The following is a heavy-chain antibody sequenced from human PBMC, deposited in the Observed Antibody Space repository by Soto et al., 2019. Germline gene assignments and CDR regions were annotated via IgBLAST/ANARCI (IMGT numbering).Heavy chain of an antibody. V-gene: IGHV4-39*01. CDR1: GGSVSSGDYY. CDR3: SRHLPAPRAFTGFDY. D-gene: IGHD2-8*02. Sequence: PSETLSLTCTVSGGSVSSGDYYSGYWGWIRQPPGKELEWIGTIFYTGNTYYNPSLKSRVTISVDTSKNQFSLNLSSVTAADTAVYFCSRHLPAPRAFTGFDYWGQGALVPVSS. CDR2: IFYTGNT. J-gene: IGHJ4*02.